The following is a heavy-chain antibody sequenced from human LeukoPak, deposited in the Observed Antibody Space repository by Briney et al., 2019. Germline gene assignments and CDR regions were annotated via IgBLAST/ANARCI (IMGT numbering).Heavy chain of an antibody. J-gene: IGHJ4*02. V-gene: IGHV4-31*03. CDR3: ARGRFGVTFGGVIVSSYFDY. Sequence: SETLSLTCTVSGGSISSGGYSWSWIRQHPGKGLEWIGYIYYSGSTYYNPSLKSRVTISVDTSKNQFSLKLSSVTAADTAVYYCARGRFGVTFGGVIVSSYFDYWGQGTLVTVSS. CDR1: GGSISSGGYS. CDR2: IYYSGST. D-gene: IGHD3-16*02.